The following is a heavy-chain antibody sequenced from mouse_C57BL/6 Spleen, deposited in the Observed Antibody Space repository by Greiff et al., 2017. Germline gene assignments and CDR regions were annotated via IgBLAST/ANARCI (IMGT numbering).Heavy chain of an antibody. Sequence: LVESGAELMKPGASVKLSCKATGYTFTGYWIEWVKQRPGHGLEWIGEILPGSGSTNYNEKFKGKATFTADTSSNTAYMQLSSLTTEDSAIDYCARKELGYYYGGIAYWGQGTLVTVSA. D-gene: IGHD1-1*01. J-gene: IGHJ3*01. V-gene: IGHV1-9*01. CDR3: ARKELGYYYGGIAY. CDR2: ILPGSGST. CDR1: GYTFTGYW.